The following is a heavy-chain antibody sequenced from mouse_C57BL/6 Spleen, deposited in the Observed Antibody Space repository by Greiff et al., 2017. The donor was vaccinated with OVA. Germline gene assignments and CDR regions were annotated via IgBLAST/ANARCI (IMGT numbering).Heavy chain of an antibody. V-gene: IGHV5-17*01. J-gene: IGHJ2*01. CDR1: GFTFSDYG. D-gene: IGHD2-3*01. CDR2: ISSGSSTI. CDR3: ARNDGYYLDY. Sequence: EVMLVEPGGGLVKPGGSLKLSCAASGFTFSDYGMHWVRQAPEKGLEWVAYISSGSSTIYYADTVKGRFTISRDNAKNTLFLQMTSLRSEDTAMYYCARNDGYYLDYWGQGTTLTVSS.